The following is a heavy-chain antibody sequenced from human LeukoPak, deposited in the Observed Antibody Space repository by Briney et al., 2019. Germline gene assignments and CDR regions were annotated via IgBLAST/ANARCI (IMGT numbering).Heavy chain of an antibody. V-gene: IGHV3-30*02. J-gene: IGHJ4*02. CDR2: IRYDGSNK. CDR1: GFTFSSYG. CDR3: AKDRPPVTRGADY. D-gene: IGHD4-17*01. Sequence: PGGSLRLSCAASGFTFSSYGMHWVRQAPGKGLEWVAFIRYDGSNKYYADSVKGRFTTSRDNSKNTLYLQMNSLRAEDTAVYYCAKDRPPVTRGADYWGQGTLATVSS.